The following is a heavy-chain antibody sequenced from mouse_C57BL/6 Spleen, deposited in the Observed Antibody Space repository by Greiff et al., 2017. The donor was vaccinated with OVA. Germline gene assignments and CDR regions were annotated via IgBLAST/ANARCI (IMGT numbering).Heavy chain of an antibody. CDR1: GYTFTSYW. Sequence: QVQLQQPGAELVMPGASVKLSCKASGYTFTSYWMHWVKQRPGQGLEWIGEIDPSDSYTNYNQKFKGKSTLTVDKSSSTAYMQLSSLTSEDSAVYYCARAKIYEDYWGQGTSVTVSS. D-gene: IGHD1-1*01. J-gene: IGHJ4*01. V-gene: IGHV1-69*01. CDR3: ARAKIYEDY. CDR2: IDPSDSYT.